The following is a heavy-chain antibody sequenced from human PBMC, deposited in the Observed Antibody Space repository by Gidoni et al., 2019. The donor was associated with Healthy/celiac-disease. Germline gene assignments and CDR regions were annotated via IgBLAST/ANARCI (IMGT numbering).Heavy chain of an antibody. V-gene: IGHV3-23*01. CDR3: AKDPDYSTNWFDP. J-gene: IGHJ5*02. Sequence: EVQLLESVGGLVQPGGSLSLACEASGITFSSYAMSWVRQAPGKGLEWVAAISGSGGSTYYADSVKGRFTISRDNSKNTLYLQMNSLGAEDTAVYYCAKDPDYSTNWFDPWGQGTLVTVSS. CDR1: GITFSSYA. CDR2: ISGSGGST. D-gene: IGHD2-15*01.